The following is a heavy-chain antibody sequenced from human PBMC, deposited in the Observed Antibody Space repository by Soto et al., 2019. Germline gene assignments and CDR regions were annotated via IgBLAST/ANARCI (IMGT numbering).Heavy chain of an antibody. J-gene: IGHJ6*02. Sequence: EVQLVQSGAEVKKPGESLKISCKGSGYSFTSYWIGWVRQMPGKGLVWMGIIYPGDSDTRYSPSFQGQVTISADKSISTAYLQWSSLKASDTAMYYCARTRAPGRYYYGMDVWGQGTTVTVSS. V-gene: IGHV5-51*03. D-gene: IGHD2-15*01. CDR3: ARTRAPGRYYYGMDV. CDR2: IYPGDSDT. CDR1: GYSFTSYW.